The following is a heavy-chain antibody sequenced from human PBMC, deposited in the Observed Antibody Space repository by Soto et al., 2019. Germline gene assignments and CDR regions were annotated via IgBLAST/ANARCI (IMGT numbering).Heavy chain of an antibody. J-gene: IGHJ4*02. CDR1: GDSFNDYY. Sequence: ASVKVSCKTSGDSFNDYYIHWVRQAPGQGLEWMGWISAYNGNTNYAQKLQGRVTMTTDTSTSTAYMELRSLRSDDTAVYYCARDEVVRAYYFDYWGQGTLVTVSS. CDR3: ARDEVVRAYYFDY. D-gene: IGHD2-2*01. CDR2: ISAYNGNT. V-gene: IGHV1-18*04.